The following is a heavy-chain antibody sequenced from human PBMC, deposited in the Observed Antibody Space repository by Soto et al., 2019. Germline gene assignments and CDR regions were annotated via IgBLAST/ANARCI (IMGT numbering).Heavy chain of an antibody. V-gene: IGHV3-23*01. Sequence: GGSLRLSCAASGFTFSSYAMSWVRQAPGKGLEWVSAISGSGGSTYYADSVKGRFTISRDNSKNTLYLQMNSLRAEDTAVYYCVRLFSPSKRNIVVVVAAFYWYFDLWGRGTLVTVSS. D-gene: IGHD2-15*01. CDR1: GFTFSSYA. J-gene: IGHJ2*01. CDR3: VRLFSPSKRNIVVVVAAFYWYFDL. CDR2: ISGSGGST.